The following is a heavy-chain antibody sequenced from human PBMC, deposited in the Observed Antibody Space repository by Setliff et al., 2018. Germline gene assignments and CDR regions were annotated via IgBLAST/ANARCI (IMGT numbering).Heavy chain of an antibody. Sequence: VNVSCKGSGYRFIVYYIHWVRQTPGKGLEWMGRVDPKDGQAIYAKKFQGRFTITADTSIDTAYMELSSLTSEDTAVYYCATDLAIRGVQFDYWGRGTLVTVSS. J-gene: IGHJ4*02. CDR3: ATDLAIRGVQFDY. V-gene: IGHV1-69-2*01. CDR2: VDPKDGQA. CDR1: GYRFIVYY. D-gene: IGHD3-10*01.